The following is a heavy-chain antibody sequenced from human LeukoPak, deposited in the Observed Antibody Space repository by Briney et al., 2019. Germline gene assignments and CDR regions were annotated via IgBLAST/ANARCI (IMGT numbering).Heavy chain of an antibody. CDR3: AGAQLWPEYYFDY. CDR1: GFTFSSYA. D-gene: IGHD5-18*01. Sequence: PGGSLRLSCAASGFTFSSYAMSWIRQPPGKGLEWIGYIYYSGSTNYNPSLKSRVTISVDTSKNQFSLKLSSVTAADTAVYYCAGAQLWPEYYFDYWGQGTLVTVSS. V-gene: IGHV4-59*01. CDR2: IYYSGST. J-gene: IGHJ4*02.